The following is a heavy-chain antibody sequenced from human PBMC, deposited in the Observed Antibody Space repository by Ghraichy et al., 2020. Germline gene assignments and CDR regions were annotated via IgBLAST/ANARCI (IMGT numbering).Heavy chain of an antibody. CDR3: ARAWDDFWSGSQFDY. V-gene: IGHV3-7*01. CDR1: GFTFSSYW. Sequence: GGSLRLSCAASGFTFSSYWMSWVRQAPGKGLEWVANIKQDGSEKYYVDSVKGRFTISRDNAKNSLYLEMNSLRAEDTAVYYCARAWDDFWSGSQFDYWGQGTLVTVSS. J-gene: IGHJ4*02. CDR2: IKQDGSEK. D-gene: IGHD3-3*01.